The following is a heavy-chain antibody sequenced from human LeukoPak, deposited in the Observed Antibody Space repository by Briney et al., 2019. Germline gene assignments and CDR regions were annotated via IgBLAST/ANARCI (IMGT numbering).Heavy chain of an antibody. CDR1: GFTFSSYS. D-gene: IGHD1-26*01. J-gene: IGHJ4*02. V-gene: IGHV3-21*01. CDR3: ARDRKGIVGATSGRDY. CDR2: ISSSSSYI. Sequence: PGGSLRLSCAASGFTFSSYSMNWVRQAPGKGLEWVSSISSSSSYIYYADSVKGRFTISRDNAKNSLYLQMNSLRAEDTAVYYCARDRKGIVGATSGRDYWGQGTLVTVSS.